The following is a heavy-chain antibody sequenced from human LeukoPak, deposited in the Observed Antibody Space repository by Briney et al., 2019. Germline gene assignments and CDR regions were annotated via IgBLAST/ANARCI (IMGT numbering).Heavy chain of an antibody. CDR1: GLTFSDYY. J-gene: IGHJ6*04. V-gene: IGHV3-11*04. CDR2: IISSVSTI. Sequence: GGSLRLSCAASGLTFSDYYMSWIRQARGKGLEGVSYIISSVSTIYYADYVKGRFTISRDNDKNSLYLQMNSLRAEDTAVYYCAELGITMIGGVWGKGTTVTISS. CDR3: AELGITMIGGV. D-gene: IGHD3-10*02.